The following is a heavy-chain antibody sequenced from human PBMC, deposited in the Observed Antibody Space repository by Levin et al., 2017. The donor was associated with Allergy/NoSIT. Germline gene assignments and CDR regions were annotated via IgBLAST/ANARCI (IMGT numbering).Heavy chain of an antibody. D-gene: IGHD6-19*01. CDR3: ASGGSGWPFDN. CDR2: ISRNSAYI. CDR1: GFSFSGYN. V-gene: IGHV3-21*06. Sequence: GGSLRLSCAASGFSFSGYNMNWVRQAPGKGLEWVASISRNSAYIFYADSLKGRFTISRDNAENSLDLQVNSLRAEDTAVYYCASGGSGWPFDNWGQGTLVTVSS. J-gene: IGHJ4*02.